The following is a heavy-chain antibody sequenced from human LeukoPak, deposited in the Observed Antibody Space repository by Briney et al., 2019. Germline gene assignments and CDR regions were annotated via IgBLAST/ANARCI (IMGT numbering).Heavy chain of an antibody. CDR2: IIPIFGTA. CDR3: ASGRLAYCGGDCYPHFDY. J-gene: IGHJ4*02. D-gene: IGHD2-21*02. CDR1: GGTFSSYA. V-gene: IGHV1-69*13. Sequence: SVEVSCKASGGTFSSYAISWVRQAPGQGLEWMGGIIPIFGTANYAQKFQGRVTITADESTSTAYMELSSLRSEDTAVYYCASGRLAYCGGDCYPHFDYWGQGTLVTVSS.